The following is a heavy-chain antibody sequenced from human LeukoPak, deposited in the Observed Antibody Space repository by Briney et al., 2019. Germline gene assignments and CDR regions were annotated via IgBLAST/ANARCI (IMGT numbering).Heavy chain of an antibody. CDR2: ISGSGGST. J-gene: IGHJ4*02. D-gene: IGHD3-9*01. V-gene: IGHV3-23*01. CDR3: ARDPGYAIYCFDY. Sequence: GGSLSLSCAASGFTFSSYAMSWVRQAPGKGLEWVSAISGSGGSTYYADSVKGRFSISRDNSKNTLFLHMNSLRAEDTAVYYCARDPGYAIYCFDYWGQGNLVTVSS. CDR1: GFTFSSYA.